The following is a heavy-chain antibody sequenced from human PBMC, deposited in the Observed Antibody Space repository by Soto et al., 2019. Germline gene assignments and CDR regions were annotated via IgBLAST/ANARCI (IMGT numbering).Heavy chain of an antibody. V-gene: IGHV4-59*01. CDR3: ARAPAYYGSGRFYYYGMDV. D-gene: IGHD3-10*01. CDR2: IYYSGST. Sequence: QVQLQESGPGLGKPSETLSLTCTVSGGSISSYYWSWIRQPPGKGLEWIGNIYYSGSTNYNHSLKSRVTISVDTSTTQFSLKLSSVTAADTAVYYCARAPAYYGSGRFYYYGMDVWVEGTTVTVSS. J-gene: IGHJ6*01. CDR1: GGSISSYY.